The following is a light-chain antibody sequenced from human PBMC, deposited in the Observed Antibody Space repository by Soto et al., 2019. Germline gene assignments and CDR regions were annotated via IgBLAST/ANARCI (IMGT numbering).Light chain of an antibody. CDR2: DVS. Sequence: QSALTQPASVSGSPGQSITISCTGTSSDAGGYKYVSWYQQQPGKAPKLMIYDVSNRPSGVSNRFSGSKSGNTASLTISGLQAEDEADYYCSSYTRSSTVFGTGTKVTVL. J-gene: IGLJ1*01. V-gene: IGLV2-14*01. CDR1: SSDAGGYKY. CDR3: SSYTRSSTV.